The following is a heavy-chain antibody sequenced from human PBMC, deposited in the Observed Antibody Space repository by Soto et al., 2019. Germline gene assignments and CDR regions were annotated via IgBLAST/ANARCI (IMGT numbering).Heavy chain of an antibody. D-gene: IGHD2-2*01. CDR1: GGTISSYA. Sequence: SVEVSCKASGGTISSYASSWVRQAPGQGLEWMGGIIPIFGTANYAQKFQGRVTITADESTSTAYMELSSLRSEDTAVYYCAREWDIVVVPVPPGYYGMDVWGQGTTVTVSS. V-gene: IGHV1-69*13. J-gene: IGHJ6*02. CDR2: IIPIFGTA. CDR3: AREWDIVVVPVPPGYYGMDV.